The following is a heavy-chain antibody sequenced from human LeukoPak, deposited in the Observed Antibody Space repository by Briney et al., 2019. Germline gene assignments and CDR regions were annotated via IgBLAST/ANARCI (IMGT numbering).Heavy chain of an antibody. D-gene: IGHD5-24*01. CDR3: ARLEMATTGDH. CDR1: GDTFTSYA. J-gene: IGHJ4*02. CDR2: IIPIFGTA. Sequence: GASVKVSCKASGDTFTSYAISWVRQAPGQGLEWMGGIIPIFGTANYAQKFQGRVTITADESTSTAYMELSSLRSEDTAVYYCARLEMATTGDHWGQGTLVTVSS. V-gene: IGHV1-69*13.